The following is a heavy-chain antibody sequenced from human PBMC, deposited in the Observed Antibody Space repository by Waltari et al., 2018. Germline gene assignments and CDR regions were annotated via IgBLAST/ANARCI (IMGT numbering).Heavy chain of an antibody. CDR1: GYTFTSYA. Sequence: QVQLVQSGAEVKKPGASVKVSCKASGYTFTSYAMHWVRQAPGQRLEWMGWINAGNGNTKYSQKFQGRVTITRDTSASTAYMELSSLRSEDTAVYYCASGQGSGSYYNVIPYYYYGMDVWGQGTTVTVSS. J-gene: IGHJ6*02. CDR3: ASGQGSGSYYNVIPYYYYGMDV. CDR2: INAGNGNT. V-gene: IGHV1-3*01. D-gene: IGHD3-10*01.